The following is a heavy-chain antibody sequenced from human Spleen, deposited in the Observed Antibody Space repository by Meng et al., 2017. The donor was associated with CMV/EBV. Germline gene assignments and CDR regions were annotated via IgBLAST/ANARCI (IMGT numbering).Heavy chain of an antibody. J-gene: IGHJ6*02. CDR1: GFTFGSYA. V-gene: IGHV3-30-3*01. CDR3: ARGPIIVIPAASLDSYYYGMDV. D-gene: IGHD2-2*01. CDR2: ISYDGSNK. Sequence: LSLTCAASGFTFGSYAMHWVRQAPGTGLEWVTLISYDGSNKYYADSVKGRFTISRDNSKNTLYLQMNSLRTEDTAIYYCARGPIIVIPAASLDSYYYGMDVWGQGTMVTVSS.